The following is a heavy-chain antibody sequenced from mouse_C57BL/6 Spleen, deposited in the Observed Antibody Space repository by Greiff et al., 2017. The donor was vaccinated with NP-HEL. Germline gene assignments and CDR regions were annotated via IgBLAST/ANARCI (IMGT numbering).Heavy chain of an antibody. CDR3: ARKDFYYGNYGGFAY. CDR2: IDPSDSYT. J-gene: IGHJ3*01. Sequence: QVQLQQPGAELVMPGASVKLSCKASGYTFTSYWMHWVKQRPGQGLEWIGEIDPSDSYTNYNQKFKGKSTLTVDKSSSAAYMQLSSLTSEDSAVYYCARKDFYYGNYGGFAYWGQGTLVTVSA. D-gene: IGHD2-1*01. V-gene: IGHV1-69*01. CDR1: GYTFTSYW.